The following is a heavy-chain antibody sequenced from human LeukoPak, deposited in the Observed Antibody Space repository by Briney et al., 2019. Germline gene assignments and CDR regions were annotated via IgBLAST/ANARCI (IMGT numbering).Heavy chain of an antibody. CDR1: DGSISSYY. V-gene: IGHV4-59*01. CDR2: IYYSGST. D-gene: IGHD2-15*01. CDR3: ARLVVVAAEIRFDP. J-gene: IGHJ5*02. Sequence: SETLSLTCTVSDGSISSYYWSWIRQPPGKGLGWIGYIYYSGSTNYNPSLESRVTISVDTSKNQFSLKLSSVTAADTAVYYCARLVVVAAEIRFDPWGQGTLVTVSS.